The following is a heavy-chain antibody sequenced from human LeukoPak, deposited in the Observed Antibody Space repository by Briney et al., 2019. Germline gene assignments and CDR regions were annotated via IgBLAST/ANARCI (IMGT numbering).Heavy chain of an antibody. D-gene: IGHD2/OR15-2a*01. J-gene: IGHJ4*02. CDR1: GFTFSDYY. CDR3: ARRRNSEDEFDY. V-gene: IGHV3-11*01. CDR2: ISSSAINI. Sequence: GGFLRLSCAASGFTFSDYYMSWIRQAPGKGLEWVSFISSSAINIYYADSVKGRFTISRDSAKDSLYLQMNSLRAEDTAVYYCARRRNSEDEFDYWGQGTLVTVSS.